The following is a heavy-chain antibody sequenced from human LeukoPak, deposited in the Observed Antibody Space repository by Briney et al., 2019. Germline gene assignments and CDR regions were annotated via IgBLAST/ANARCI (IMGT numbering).Heavy chain of an antibody. CDR3: ASMGTESTSGTTHPSCP. D-gene: IGHD1-1*01. CDR1: GGTFGSYA. V-gene: IGHV1-69*13. Sequence: ASVKVSCKASGGTFGSYAISWVRQAPGQGLEWMGGIIPIFGTANYAQKFQGRVTITADESTSTAYMELSSLRSEDTAVYYCASMGTESTSGTTHPSCPWGQGTLVTVSS. J-gene: IGHJ5*02. CDR2: IIPIFGTA.